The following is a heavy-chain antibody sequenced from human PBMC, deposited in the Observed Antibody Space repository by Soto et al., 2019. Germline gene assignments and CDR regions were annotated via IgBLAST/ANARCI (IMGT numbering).Heavy chain of an antibody. CDR1: GFIFSGSA. CDR3: TRPLGNGDYPETSRSVDV. Sequence: EVKLVESGGGLVQPGGSLKLSCAASGFIFSGSAMHWVRQASGKGLEWVGRIRTRPNNFATQYGESLKGRFTISRDDSKNTTYLEMKSLKSEDTAVYYCTRPLGNGDYPETSRSVDVLGKGTTVTVSS. V-gene: IGHV3-73*01. J-gene: IGHJ6*04. CDR2: IRTRPNNFAT. D-gene: IGHD4-17*01.